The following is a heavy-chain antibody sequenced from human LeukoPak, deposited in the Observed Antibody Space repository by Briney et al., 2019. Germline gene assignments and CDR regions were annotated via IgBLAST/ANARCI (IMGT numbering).Heavy chain of an antibody. Sequence: PGGSLRLSCAVSGFSFSSYGMHWVRQAPGKGLEWVTFIRYDGSNKYYADSVKGRFTISRDNSKNTLYLHMKSLIAEDTAVYYCAKHTYQLYSYYMDVWGTGTTVTISS. V-gene: IGHV3-30*02. D-gene: IGHD2-21*01. CDR1: GFSFSSYG. CDR2: IRYDGSNK. J-gene: IGHJ6*03. CDR3: AKHTYQLYSYYMDV.